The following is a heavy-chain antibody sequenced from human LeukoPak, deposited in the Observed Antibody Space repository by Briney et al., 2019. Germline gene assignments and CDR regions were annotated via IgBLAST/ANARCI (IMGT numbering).Heavy chain of an antibody. CDR2: IGDSGGST. CDR1: GFTFSSYA. Sequence: PGGSLRLSCAASGFTFSSYAMSWVRQAPGKGLEWVSTIGDSGGSTYYADSVKGRFTISRDNSKNTLYLQMNSLRAEDAAVYYCARDQDDILTGYTLGYWGQGTLVTVSS. J-gene: IGHJ4*02. D-gene: IGHD3-9*01. V-gene: IGHV3-23*01. CDR3: ARDQDDILTGYTLGY.